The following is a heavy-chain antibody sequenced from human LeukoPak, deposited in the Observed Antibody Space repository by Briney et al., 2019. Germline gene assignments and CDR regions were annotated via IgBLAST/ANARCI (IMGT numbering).Heavy chain of an antibody. CDR1: GFTFSSYW. V-gene: IGHV3-7*01. CDR3: ARDSKYYDSSGYYYGPDY. D-gene: IGHD3-22*01. J-gene: IGHJ4*02. Sequence: GGSLRLSCAASGFTFSSYWMSWVRQAPGKGLEWVANIKQDGSEKYYVDSVKGRFTISRDNAKNSLYLQMNSLRAEDTAVYYCARDSKYYDSSGYYYGPDYWGQGTLVTVSS. CDR2: IKQDGSEK.